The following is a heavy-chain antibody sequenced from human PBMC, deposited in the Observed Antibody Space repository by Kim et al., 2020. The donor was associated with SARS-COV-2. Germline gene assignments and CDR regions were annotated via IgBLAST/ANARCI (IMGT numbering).Heavy chain of an antibody. CDR2: IYYSGST. V-gene: IGHV4-39*01. J-gene: IGHJ4*02. D-gene: IGHD6-19*01. Sequence: SETLSLTCTVSGGSISSSSYYWGWIRQPPGKGLEWIGSIYYSGSTYYNPSLKSRVTISVDTSKNQFSLKLSSVTAADTAVYYCARGVAVAATDYWGQGTLVTVSS. CDR3: ARGVAVAATDY. CDR1: GGSISSSSYY.